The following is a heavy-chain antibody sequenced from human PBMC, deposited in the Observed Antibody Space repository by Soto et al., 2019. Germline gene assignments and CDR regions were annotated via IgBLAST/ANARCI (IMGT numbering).Heavy chain of an antibody. CDR3: AKGQASGQGPFES. CDR2: ISYDASNQ. Sequence: GGSLRLSCAASGFTFNIYGMHWVRQDPDKGLEWVALISYDASNQYYADSVKGRFTISRDNSKNTLFLQMNSLRADDTAVYYFAKGQASGQGPFESWGQGILVTVAS. CDR1: GFTFNIYG. J-gene: IGHJ4*02. V-gene: IGHV3-30*18.